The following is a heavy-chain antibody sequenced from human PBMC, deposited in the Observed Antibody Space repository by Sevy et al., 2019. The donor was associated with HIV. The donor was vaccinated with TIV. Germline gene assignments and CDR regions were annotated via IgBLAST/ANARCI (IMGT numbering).Heavy chain of an antibody. CDR2: ISGSGSRT. CDR3: AKGGGGHYDPDEIGYYFYYYNMDV. J-gene: IGHJ6*03. Sequence: GGSLRLSCAVSGFSFDSYGMTWVRQAPGKGLEWVSGISGSGSRTYYADSVKGRFIISSDNSKNTLDLQMNSLRSQDTAIYYCAKGGGGHYDPDEIGYYFYYYNMDVWGKGTTVTVSS. CDR1: GFSFDSYG. V-gene: IGHV3-23*01. D-gene: IGHD3-22*01.